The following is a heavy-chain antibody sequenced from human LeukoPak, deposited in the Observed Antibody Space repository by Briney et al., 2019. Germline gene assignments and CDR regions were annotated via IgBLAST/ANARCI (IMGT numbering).Heavy chain of an antibody. D-gene: IGHD6-19*01. CDR2: IYYSGST. V-gene: IGHV4-39*07. J-gene: IGHJ4*02. CDR1: GGSISSSSYY. Sequence: SETLSLTCTVSGGSISSSSYYWGWIRQPPGKGLEWIGSIYYSGSTYYNPSLKSRVTISVDTSKNQFSLKLSSVTAADTAVYYCARPADSSGWTFDYWGQGTLVTVSS. CDR3: ARPADSSGWTFDY.